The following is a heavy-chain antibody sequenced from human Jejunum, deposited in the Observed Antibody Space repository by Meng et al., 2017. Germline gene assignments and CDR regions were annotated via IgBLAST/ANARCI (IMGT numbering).Heavy chain of an antibody. J-gene: IGHJ2*01. CDR2: VYHSGST. CDR1: GGSIESNDW. D-gene: IGHD3-10*02. CDR3: ARADYVRYFDL. Sequence: QVHLQDSGPGLVTPSETLSLTCAVSGGSIESNDWWTWIRQPPGQGLEWIGEVYHSGSTHYNPSLQSRVTISIDNSKNRFSLSLNSVTAADTAIYYCARADYVRYFDLWGRGTLVTVSS. V-gene: IGHV4-4*02.